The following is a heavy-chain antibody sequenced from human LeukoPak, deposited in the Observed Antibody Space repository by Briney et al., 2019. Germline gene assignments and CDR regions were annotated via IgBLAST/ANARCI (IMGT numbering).Heavy chain of an antibody. J-gene: IGHJ5*02. CDR2: ISGSGGST. CDR1: GFTFSSYA. D-gene: IGHD3-10*01. V-gene: IGHV3-23*01. Sequence: PGGSLRLSCAASGFTFSSYAMSWVRQAPGKGLEWVSAISGSGGSTYYADSVKGRFTISRDNSKNTLYLQMNSLRAEDTAVYYCARDGEYYYGSGSDGGFDPWGQGTLVTVSS. CDR3: ARDGEYYYGSGSDGGFDP.